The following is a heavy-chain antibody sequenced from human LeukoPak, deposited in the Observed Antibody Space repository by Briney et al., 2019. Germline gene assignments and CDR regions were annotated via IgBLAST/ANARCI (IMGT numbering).Heavy chain of an antibody. D-gene: IGHD6-19*01. V-gene: IGHV4-39*01. CDR1: GGSVSTIAYY. Sequence: SETLSLTCTVSGGSVSTIAYYWGWIRQPPGKGLEYLGYIYNGEATYYNPSLKSRVTISVDTSKNQFSLRLTSVTAADAAVYYCATLKTSGWYFDYWGQGTLVTVSS. CDR2: IYNGEAT. CDR3: ATLKTSGWYFDY. J-gene: IGHJ4*02.